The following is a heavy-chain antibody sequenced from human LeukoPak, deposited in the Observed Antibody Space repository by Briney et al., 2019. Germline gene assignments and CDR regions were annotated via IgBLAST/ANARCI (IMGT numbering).Heavy chain of an antibody. D-gene: IGHD1-26*01. CDR2: ISAGNGNT. V-gene: IGHV1-3*01. J-gene: IGHJ4*02. Sequence: RASVKVSCKASGYTFTSYAIHWVRQAPGQRLEWMGLISAGNGNTKYSQNFQGRVTFISNTSATTAFMELSSLRSEDAAVYYCARDSGSGSNDYWGQGTLVTVSS. CDR3: ARDSGSGSNDY. CDR1: GYTFTSYA.